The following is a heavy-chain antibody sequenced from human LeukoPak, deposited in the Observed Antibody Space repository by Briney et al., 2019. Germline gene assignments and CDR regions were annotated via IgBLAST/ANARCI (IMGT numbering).Heavy chain of an antibody. Sequence: GGSLRLSCAASGFTFSDYWIHWVRQAPGKGLVWVSRINTDGSITNYADSVKGRFSISRDNAKNTLYLQMSSLRAEDTAVYYCAKEYCSNSVCHSLDYWGQGTLVTVSS. J-gene: IGHJ4*02. V-gene: IGHV3-74*01. CDR3: AKEYCSNSVCHSLDY. D-gene: IGHD2-8*01. CDR2: INTDGSIT. CDR1: GFTFSDYW.